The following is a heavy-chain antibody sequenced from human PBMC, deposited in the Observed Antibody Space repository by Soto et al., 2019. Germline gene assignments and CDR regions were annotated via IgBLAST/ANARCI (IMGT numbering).Heavy chain of an antibody. CDR2: INGYNGNT. Sequence: QVQLEQSGAEVKKPGDSMKVSCKAYGYTFTSYGISWVRQAPGQGLKWMGWINGYNGNTDDPQKVQGRVTMTTDTSTSTAYMELRSLRSDDTAVYYCAREGSAPYYYYGMDVWGQGTTVTVSS. CDR3: AREGSAPYYYYGMDV. CDR1: GYTFTSYG. J-gene: IGHJ6*02. V-gene: IGHV1-18*01. D-gene: IGHD6-19*01.